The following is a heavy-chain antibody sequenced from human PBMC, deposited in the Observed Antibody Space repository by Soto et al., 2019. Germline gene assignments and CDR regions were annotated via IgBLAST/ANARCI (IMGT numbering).Heavy chain of an antibody. CDR3: ARAKLHGSGSYLLRIGYYFDY. Sequence: ASVKVSCKASGYTFTSYAMHWVRQAPGQRLEWMGWINAGNGNTKYSQKFQGRVTITRDTSASTAYMELSSLRSEDTAVYYCARAKLHGSGSYLLRIGYYFDYWGQGTLVTAPQ. J-gene: IGHJ4*02. D-gene: IGHD3-10*01. V-gene: IGHV1-3*01. CDR1: GYTFTSYA. CDR2: INAGNGNT.